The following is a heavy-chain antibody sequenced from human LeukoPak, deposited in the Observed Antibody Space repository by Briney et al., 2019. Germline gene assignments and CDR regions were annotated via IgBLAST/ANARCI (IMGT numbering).Heavy chain of an antibody. D-gene: IGHD3-3*01. CDR2: ISGSGGST. CDR3: AKYHPPDNYDFWSGYSAFDY. V-gene: IGHV3-23*01. Sequence: PGGSLRLSCAASGFTFSDYYMSWIRQAPGKGLEWVSAISGSGGSTYYADSVKGRFTISRDNSKNTLYLQMNSLRAEDTAVYYCAKYHPPDNYDFWSGYSAFDYWGQGTLVTVSS. CDR1: GFTFSDYY. J-gene: IGHJ4*02.